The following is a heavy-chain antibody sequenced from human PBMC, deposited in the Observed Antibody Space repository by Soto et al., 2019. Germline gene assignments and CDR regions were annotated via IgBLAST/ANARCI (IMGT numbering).Heavy chain of an antibody. Sequence: EVQLLESGGGLVQPGGSLRLSCAASGFTFSDYAMNWVRQAPGKGLQWVSAISASGGSTYYTDSVKGRFTISRDTSKNTVYLQMNSLRAEDTAVYYCAKPHSSGWYIWYSALWGRGTLVTVCS. D-gene: IGHD6-19*01. CDR2: ISASGGST. CDR3: AKPHSSGWYIWYSAL. CDR1: GFTFSDYA. J-gene: IGHJ2*01. V-gene: IGHV3-23*01.